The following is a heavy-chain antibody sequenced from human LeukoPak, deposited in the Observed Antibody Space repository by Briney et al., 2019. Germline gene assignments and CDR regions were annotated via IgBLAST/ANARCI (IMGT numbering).Heavy chain of an antibody. CDR1: GFTFSSYA. CDR3: AKHDYGGNWADAFDI. V-gene: IGHV3-23*01. J-gene: IGHJ3*02. CDR2: ISGSGGST. Sequence: GGSLRLSCAASGFTFSSYAMSWVRQAPGKGLEWVSAISGSGGSTYYADSVKGRFTISRDNSKDTLYLQMNSLRAEDTAVYYCAKHDYGGNWADAFDIWGQGTMVTVSS. D-gene: IGHD4-23*01.